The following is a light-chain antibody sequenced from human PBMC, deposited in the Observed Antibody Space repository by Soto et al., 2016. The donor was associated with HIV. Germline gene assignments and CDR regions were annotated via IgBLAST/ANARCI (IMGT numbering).Light chain of an antibody. CDR2: AAS. V-gene: IGKV1-27*01. CDR3: QRYNSALFI. J-gene: IGKJ3*01. Sequence: DSQMTQSPSSLSASVGDRVTISCRASQGISNDLAWYQQKPGKVPQLLIYAASTLQSGVPSRFSGSGSGTHFTLTISSLQPEDAATYYCQRYNSALFIFGLGPKWTS. CDR1: QGISND.